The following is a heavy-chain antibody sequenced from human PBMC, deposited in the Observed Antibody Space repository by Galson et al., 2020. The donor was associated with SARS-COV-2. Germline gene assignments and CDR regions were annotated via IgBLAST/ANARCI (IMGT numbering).Heavy chain of an antibody. CDR3: ASDRGVGAYYYSSGHDY. D-gene: IGHD3-22*01. J-gene: IGHJ4*02. CDR1: GFTFSSYS. CDR2: ISSSSSYI. Sequence: GGLRLSCAASGFTFSSYSMNWVRQAPGKGLEWVSSISSSSSYIYYADSVKGRFTISRDNAKNSLYLQMNSLRAEDTAVYYCASDRGVGAYYYSSGHDYWGQGTLVTVSS. V-gene: IGHV3-21*01.